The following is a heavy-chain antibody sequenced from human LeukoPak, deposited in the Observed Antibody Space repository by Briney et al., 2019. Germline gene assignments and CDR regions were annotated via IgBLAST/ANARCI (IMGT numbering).Heavy chain of an antibody. V-gene: IGHV4-39*01. CDR2: IYYSGST. CDR1: GGSIRSSSYY. D-gene: IGHD3-10*01. CDR3: ARLGADFDY. Sequence: SETLSLTCTVSGGSIRSSSYYWGWIRQPPGKGLEWIGSIYYSGSTYYNPSLKSRVTISVDTSKNQFSLKLSSVTAADTAVYYCARLGADFDYWGQGTLVTVSS. J-gene: IGHJ4*02.